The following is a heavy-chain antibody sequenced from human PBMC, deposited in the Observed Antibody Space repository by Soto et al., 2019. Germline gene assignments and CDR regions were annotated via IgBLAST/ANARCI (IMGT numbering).Heavy chain of an antibody. Sequence: PGESLKISCKGSGYSFTSYWISWVRQMPGKGLEWMGRIDPSDSYTNYSPSFQGHVTISVDKSISTAYLQWSSLKASDTAMYYCAGHSGIRGYYDTLTGRYYSYGMDVWGQGTTVTVAS. V-gene: IGHV5-10-1*01. J-gene: IGHJ6*02. D-gene: IGHD3-9*01. CDR1: GYSFTSYW. CDR2: IDPSDSYT. CDR3: AGHSGIRGYYDTLTGRYYSYGMDV.